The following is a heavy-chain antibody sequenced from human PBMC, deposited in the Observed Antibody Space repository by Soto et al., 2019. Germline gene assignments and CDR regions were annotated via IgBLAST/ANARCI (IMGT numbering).Heavy chain of an antibody. D-gene: IGHD2-15*01. Sequence: GESLKISCKGSGYSFTSYWIGWVRQMPGKGLEWMGIIYPGDSDTRYSPSFQGQVTISADKSISTAYLQWSSLKASDTAMYYCARQKGYWRDGSCLYYYRLDVRAQG. V-gene: IGHV5-51*01. CDR3: ARQKGYWRDGSCLYYYRLDV. CDR2: IYPGDSDT. CDR1: GYSFTSYW. J-gene: IGHJ6*02.